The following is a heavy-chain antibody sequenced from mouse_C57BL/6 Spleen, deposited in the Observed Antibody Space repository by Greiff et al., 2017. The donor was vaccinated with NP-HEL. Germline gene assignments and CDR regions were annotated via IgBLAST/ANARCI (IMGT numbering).Heavy chain of an antibody. CDR1: GYTFTDYY. V-gene: IGHV1-26*01. CDR3: ARSSHYYGSSYWFAY. J-gene: IGHJ3*01. Sequence: EVQLQQSGPELVKPGASVKISCKASGYTFTDYYMNWVKQSHGKSLEWIGDINPNNGGTSYNQKFKGKATLTVDKSSSTAYMELRSLTSEDSAVYYCARSSHYYGSSYWFAYWGQGTLVTVSA. D-gene: IGHD1-1*01. CDR2: INPNNGGT.